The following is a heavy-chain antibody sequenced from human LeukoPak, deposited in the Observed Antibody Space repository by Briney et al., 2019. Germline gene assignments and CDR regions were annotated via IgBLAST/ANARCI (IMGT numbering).Heavy chain of an antibody. CDR3: AKDRPSEYVLWFDP. D-gene: IGHD2-2*01. J-gene: IGHJ5*02. CDR2: ISGSGGST. Sequence: GGTLRLSCAASGFTFSSYGMSWVRQAPGKGLEWVSAISGSGGSTYYADSVKGRFTISRDNSKNTLYLQMNSLRAEDTAVYYCAKDRPSEYVLWFDPWGQGTLVTVSS. V-gene: IGHV3-23*01. CDR1: GFTFSSYG.